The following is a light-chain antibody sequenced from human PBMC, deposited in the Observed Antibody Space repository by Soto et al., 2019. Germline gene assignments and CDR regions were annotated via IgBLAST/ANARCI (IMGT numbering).Light chain of an antibody. J-gene: IGLJ2*01. CDR1: SSDVGGYNY. CDR2: DVS. CDR3: CSYAGSYTFG. V-gene: IGLV2-11*01. Sequence: QSALTQPRSVSGSPGQSVTISCTGTSSDVGGYNYVSWYQQHPGKAPKLMISDVSKRPSGVPDRFSGSKSGNTASLTISGLQAEDEADYYCCSYAGSYTFGFGGGTKLTVL.